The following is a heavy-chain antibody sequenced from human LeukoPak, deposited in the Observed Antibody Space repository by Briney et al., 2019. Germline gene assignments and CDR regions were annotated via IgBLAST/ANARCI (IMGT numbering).Heavy chain of an antibody. Sequence: SETLSLTCTVSGGSISSSSYYWGWIRQPPGKGLEWIGSIYYSGSTYYNPSLKSRVTISVDTSKNQFSLKLSSVTAADTAVYYCARDLPVGHHTMIVVVPPTGYFDYWGQGTLVTVSS. CDR3: ARDLPVGHHTMIVVVPPTGYFDY. J-gene: IGHJ4*02. V-gene: IGHV4-39*07. CDR2: IYYSGST. D-gene: IGHD3-22*01. CDR1: GGSISSSSYY.